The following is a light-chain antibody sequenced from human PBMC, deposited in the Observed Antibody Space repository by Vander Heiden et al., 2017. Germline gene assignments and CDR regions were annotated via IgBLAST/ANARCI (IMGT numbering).Light chain of an antibody. J-gene: IGLJ3*02. CDR1: NIGSKS. V-gene: IGLV3-21*02. CDR3: QVWDSSSDHWV. CDR2: YDS. Sequence: SYVLTQPPSVSVAPGQTARITCGGNNIGSKSVHWYQQKPGQAPVLVVYYDSDRPSGIPERFSGSNSGNTATLTISRDEAGDEADYYCQVWDSSSDHWVFGGGTKLTVL.